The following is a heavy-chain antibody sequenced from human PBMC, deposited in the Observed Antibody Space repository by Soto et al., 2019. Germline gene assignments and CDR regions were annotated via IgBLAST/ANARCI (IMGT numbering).Heavy chain of an antibody. Sequence: GASVKVSCKASGYTFNGYYMHWVRQAPGQGLEWMGWINPNSGGTNYAQKFQGWVTMTRDTSISTAYMELSRLRSDDTAVYYCARDLRGITYYDYIWGSYRTEIGYWGQGTLVTVSS. CDR2: INPNSGGT. V-gene: IGHV1-2*04. D-gene: IGHD3-16*02. J-gene: IGHJ4*02. CDR1: GYTFNGYY. CDR3: ARDLRGITYYDYIWGSYRTEIGY.